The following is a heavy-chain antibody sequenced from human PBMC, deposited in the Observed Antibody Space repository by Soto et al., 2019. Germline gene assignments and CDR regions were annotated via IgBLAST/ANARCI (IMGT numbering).Heavy chain of an antibody. CDR3: AKSSVDEHFDY. CDR1: GFTFSSYG. V-gene: IGHV3-30*18. D-gene: IGHD5-12*01. CDR2: ISYDGSNK. Sequence: LRLSCAASGFTFSSYGMHWVRQAPGKGLDWVAVISYDGSNKYYADSVKGRFTISRDISKNTLFLQMNSLRAEDTAVYYCAKSSVDEHFDYWGQGTLVTVCS. J-gene: IGHJ4*02.